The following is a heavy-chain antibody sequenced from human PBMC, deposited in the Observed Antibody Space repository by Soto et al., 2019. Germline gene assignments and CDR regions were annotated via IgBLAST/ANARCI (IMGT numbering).Heavy chain of an antibody. CDR2: IKSKTDGGTT. CDR3: TTDLILLWFGELRDY. CDR1: GFTFSNAW. Sequence: EVQLVESGGGLVQPGGSLRLSCAASGFTFSNAWMSWVRQAPGKGLEWVGRIKSKTDGGTTDYAAPVKGRFTISRDDSKNTLYLQMNSLKTEDTAVYYCTTDLILLWFGELRDYWGQGTLVTVSS. D-gene: IGHD3-10*01. J-gene: IGHJ4*02. V-gene: IGHV3-15*01.